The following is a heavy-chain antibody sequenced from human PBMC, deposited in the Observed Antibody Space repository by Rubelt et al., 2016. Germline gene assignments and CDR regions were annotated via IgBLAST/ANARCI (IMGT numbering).Heavy chain of an antibody. V-gene: IGHV4-39*07. CDR2: IYYSGST. Sequence: QLQLQESGPGLVKPSETLSLTCSVSGGSISSGNYYWGWIRQPPGKGLEWIGSIYYSGSTYYNPSLKSRVTISADTCNNQFSLKLGSVTAADTAGYYCARLQWELSTIDFWGQGTLVTVSS. D-gene: IGHD1-26*01. CDR1: GGSISSGNYY. J-gene: IGHJ4*02. CDR3: ARLQWELSTIDF.